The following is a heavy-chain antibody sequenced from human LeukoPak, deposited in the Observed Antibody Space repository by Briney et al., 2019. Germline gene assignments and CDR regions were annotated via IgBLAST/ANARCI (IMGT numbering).Heavy chain of an antibody. CDR2: IYFGETT. V-gene: IGHV4-30-2*01. CDR3: ARGGRWSSSANHLYYFDY. D-gene: IGHD6-13*01. Sequence: NPSETLSLTCTVSGGSVSRAGYYWSWIRQPPGKGLEWIGYIYFGETTAYNPSLKSRVTISVDRSKNQFSLKLSSVTAADMAVYYCARGGRWSSSANHLYYFDYWGQGTLVTVSS. J-gene: IGHJ4*02. CDR1: GGSVSRAGYY.